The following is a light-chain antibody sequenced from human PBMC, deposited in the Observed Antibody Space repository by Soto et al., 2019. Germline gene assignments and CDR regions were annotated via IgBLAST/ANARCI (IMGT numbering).Light chain of an antibody. Sequence: QPVLTQPASVAGSPGQSISISCTGTSSDVGGVHNSVSWYQQHPGKAPKFMIYEVNKRRSGVPDHFSCSQSGNTASLPVSGLPAEDEADYYCISYAGSSNVFGG. J-gene: IGLJ7*01. CDR2: EVN. CDR3: ISYAGSSNV. CDR1: SSDVGGVHNS. V-gene: IGLV2-8*01.